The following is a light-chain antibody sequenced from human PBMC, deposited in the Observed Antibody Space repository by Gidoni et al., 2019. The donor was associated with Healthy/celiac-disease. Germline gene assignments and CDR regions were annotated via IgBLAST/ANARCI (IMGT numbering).Light chain of an antibody. V-gene: IGLV6-57*02. CDR2: EDN. CDR1: SGSIASNY. CDR3: QSYDSSNVV. Sequence: NFMLTQHHSVSESPGKTVTISCTGSSGSIASNYVQWYQQRPGSAPTTVIYEDNQSPSGVPDRFSGSIDSSSNSASLTISGLKTEDEADYYCQSYDSSNVVFGGGTKLTVL. J-gene: IGLJ2*01.